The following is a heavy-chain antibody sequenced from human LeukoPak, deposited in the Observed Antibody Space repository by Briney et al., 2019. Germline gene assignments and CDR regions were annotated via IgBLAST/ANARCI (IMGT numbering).Heavy chain of an antibody. CDR3: VRDMTGNYYDT. Sequence: PGGSLRLSCAAPGFTFSTYAMHWVRQAPGKGLEYVSAVNSNGRNTFYATSVEGRFTISRDNSKNTLYLQMGGLRAEDTALYYCVRDMTGNYYDTWGQGTLVTVSS. J-gene: IGHJ4*02. D-gene: IGHD3-22*01. CDR2: VNSNGRNT. CDR1: GFTFSTYA. V-gene: IGHV3-64*01.